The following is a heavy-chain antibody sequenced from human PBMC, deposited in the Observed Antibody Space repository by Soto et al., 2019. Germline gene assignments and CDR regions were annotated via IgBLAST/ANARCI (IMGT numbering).Heavy chain of an antibody. CDR3: AREIAAADGNWFEP. CDR2: IYPSGST. CDR1: GYSISRGYY. D-gene: IGHD6-13*01. Sequence: PSETLTLTYASSGYSISRGYYLGSIRQPQGKGLEWIGSIYPSGSTYYNPTLKSRVTISVDTSKNQFSLKLSSVTAADTAVYYCAREIAAADGNWFEPWGQGTLVTVS. V-gene: IGHV4-38-2*02. J-gene: IGHJ5*02.